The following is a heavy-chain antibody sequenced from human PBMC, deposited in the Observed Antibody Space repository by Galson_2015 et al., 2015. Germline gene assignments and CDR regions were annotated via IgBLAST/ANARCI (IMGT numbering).Heavy chain of an antibody. D-gene: IGHD6-19*01. Sequence: SLRLSCAASGFTFGASAMPWVRQAPGKGLEWVAVILYDGSQKYYADSVKGRFTISRDNSKNTLYLQMNSLIAEDTAVYYCARDPQDNSGWSCYFDYWGQGTLVTVSS. CDR2: ILYDGSQK. CDR3: ARDPQDNSGWSCYFDY. V-gene: IGHV3-30-3*01. CDR1: GFTFGASA. J-gene: IGHJ4*02.